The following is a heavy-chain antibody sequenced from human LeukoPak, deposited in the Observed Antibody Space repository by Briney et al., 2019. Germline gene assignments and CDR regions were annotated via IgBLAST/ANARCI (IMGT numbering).Heavy chain of an antibody. CDR1: GGSISSYY. D-gene: IGHD3-22*01. V-gene: IGHV4-4*09. Sequence: SETLSLTCTVSGGSISSYYWSWIRQPPGKGLEWIGYIYTSGSTNYNHSLKGRVTISVDTSKNQFSLKLSSVTAADTAVYYCATTYYYDSNAFDIWGQGTMVTVSS. CDR3: ATTYYYDSNAFDI. J-gene: IGHJ3*02. CDR2: IYTSGST.